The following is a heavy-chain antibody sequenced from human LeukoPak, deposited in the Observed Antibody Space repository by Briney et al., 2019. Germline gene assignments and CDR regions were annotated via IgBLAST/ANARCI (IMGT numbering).Heavy chain of an antibody. CDR2: IYYSGST. D-gene: IGHD2-2*02. J-gene: IGHJ5*02. V-gene: IGHV4-39*01. CDR3: ARYSYIPNWFDP. CDR1: GGSIGSSNYS. Sequence: PSETLSLTCTVSGGSIGSSNYSWVWIRQPPGKALEWIASIYYSGSTYYNPSLKNRVTISVDTSRNQFSLRLRSVTAADTAVYSRARYSYIPNWFDPWGQGTLVSVST.